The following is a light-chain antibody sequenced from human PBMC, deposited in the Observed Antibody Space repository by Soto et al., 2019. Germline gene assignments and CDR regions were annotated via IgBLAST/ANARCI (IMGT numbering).Light chain of an antibody. CDR2: RAS. Sequence: DIQMTQSPSTLSGSVGYRVTITCGASQTISSWLAWYQQKPGKAPKLLFYRASNLEGGVPSRFSGGGSGTEGTLTINSLQQDDAATYYCQQYKSYTWTFGQGTKVDIK. V-gene: IGKV1-5*03. CDR1: QTISSW. J-gene: IGKJ1*01. CDR3: QQYKSYTWT.